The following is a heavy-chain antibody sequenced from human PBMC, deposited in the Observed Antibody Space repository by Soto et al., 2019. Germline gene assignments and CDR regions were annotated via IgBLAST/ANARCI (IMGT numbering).Heavy chain of an antibody. CDR1: GYTLNTYY. CDR2: INPRGGST. J-gene: IGHJ6*02. D-gene: IGHD2-15*01. V-gene: IGHV1-46*02. Sequence: ASVKVSCKASGYTLNTYYMHWVRPAPGQGPEWMGIINPRGGSTTYAQNFQDRVTMTRDKSSSTVYMELSSLRSEDTAVYYCARGGGFSPYYYNLEVWGQGTTVTVSS. CDR3: ARGGGFSPYYYNLEV.